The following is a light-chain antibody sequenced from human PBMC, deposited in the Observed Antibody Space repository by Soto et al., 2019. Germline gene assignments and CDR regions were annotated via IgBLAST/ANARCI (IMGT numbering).Light chain of an antibody. V-gene: IGKV3-11*01. Sequence: IALTQFQATLTLSPGERATLSCRASQSVSSYLAWYQQKPGQAPTLLIYDASNRATGIPARFSGSGSGTDFTLTISSLETEDFAVYYCQQRSNWPITFGQGTRLEIK. J-gene: IGKJ5*01. CDR3: QQRSNWPIT. CDR1: QSVSSY. CDR2: DAS.